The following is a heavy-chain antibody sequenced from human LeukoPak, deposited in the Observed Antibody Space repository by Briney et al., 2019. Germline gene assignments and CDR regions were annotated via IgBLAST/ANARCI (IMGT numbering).Heavy chain of an antibody. J-gene: IGHJ4*02. CDR2: ISYDGSNT. V-gene: IGHV3-30*03. CDR3: AREEWYYFDY. CDR1: QFTFSNYS. Sequence: GGSLRLSCAASQFTFSNYSMSWVRQAPGKGLEWVAVISYDGSNTYYEDSVKGRFTISRDNSKNTLYLQMNSLRAEDMAVYYCAREEWYYFDYWGQGTLVTVSS. D-gene: IGHD3-3*01.